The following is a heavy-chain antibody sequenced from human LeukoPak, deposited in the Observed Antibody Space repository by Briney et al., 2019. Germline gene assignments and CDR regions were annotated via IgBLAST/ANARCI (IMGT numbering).Heavy chain of an antibody. Sequence: LRLSCAASGFTFSSYAMSWVRQAPGKGLEWIGYIYHSGSTYYNPSLKSRVTISVDTSKNQFSLKLSSVTAADTAVYYCARDITPSGSYYLRWGQGTLVTVSS. CDR1: GFTFSSYA. CDR2: IYHSGST. V-gene: IGHV4-30-2*01. D-gene: IGHD1-26*01. J-gene: IGHJ4*02. CDR3: ARDITPSGSYYLR.